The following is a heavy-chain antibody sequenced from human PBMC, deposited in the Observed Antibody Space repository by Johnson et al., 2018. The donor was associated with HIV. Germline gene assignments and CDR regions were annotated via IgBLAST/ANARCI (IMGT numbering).Heavy chain of an antibody. CDR2: ISYDGSNK. D-gene: IGHD3-9*01. CDR3: ARGYILTGYSGAFDM. V-gene: IGHV3-30*04. Sequence: QMLLVESGGGVVQPGRSLRLSCAASGFTFSSYAMHWVRQAPGKGLEWVAVISYDGSNKYYADSVKGRFTISRDSSKNTLYLQMNSLRAEDTAVYYCARGYILTGYSGAFDMWGQGTMVTVSS. CDR1: GFTFSSYA. J-gene: IGHJ3*02.